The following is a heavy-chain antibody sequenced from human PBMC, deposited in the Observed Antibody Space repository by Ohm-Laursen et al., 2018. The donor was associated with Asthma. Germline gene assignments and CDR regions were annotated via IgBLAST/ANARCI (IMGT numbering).Heavy chain of an antibody. D-gene: IGHD3-22*01. V-gene: IGHV3-30*04. Sequence: SLRLSCSASGFTFRSYAMHWVRQAPGKGLEWVAVISYDGSNKYYADSVKGRFTISRDNSKNTLYLQMNSVRAEDTAVYYCARGTGSHSAGFYSPYCDYWGQGTLVTVSS. CDR3: ARGTGSHSAGFYSPYCDY. J-gene: IGHJ4*02. CDR1: GFTFRSYA. CDR2: ISYDGSNK.